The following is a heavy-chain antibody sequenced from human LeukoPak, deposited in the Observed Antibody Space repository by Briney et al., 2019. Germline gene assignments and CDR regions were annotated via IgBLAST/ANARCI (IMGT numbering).Heavy chain of an antibody. Sequence: SETLSLTCTVSGGSVSSGGYYWSWIRQPPGKGLEWIGYIYYSGSTNYNPSLKSRVTISVDTSKNQFSLKLSSVTAADTAVYYCARDPSFSSGWFDYWGQGTLVTVSS. D-gene: IGHD6-19*01. V-gene: IGHV4-61*08. CDR2: IYYSGST. CDR1: GGSVSSGGYY. CDR3: ARDPSFSSGWFDY. J-gene: IGHJ4*02.